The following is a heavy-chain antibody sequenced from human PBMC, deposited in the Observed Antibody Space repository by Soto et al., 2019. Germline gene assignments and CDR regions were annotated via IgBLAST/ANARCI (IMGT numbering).Heavy chain of an antibody. V-gene: IGHV3-33*01. CDR1: GFTFSSYG. J-gene: IGHJ3*02. D-gene: IGHD2-15*01. CDR2: IWYDGSNK. Sequence: GGSLRLSCAASGFTFSSYGMQWVRQAPGKGLEWVAVIWYDGSNKYYADSVKGRFTISRDNSKNTLYLQMNSLRAEDTAVYYCARESSSVVVVAAIVARGDAFDIWGQGTMVTVSS. CDR3: ARESSSVVVVAAIVARGDAFDI.